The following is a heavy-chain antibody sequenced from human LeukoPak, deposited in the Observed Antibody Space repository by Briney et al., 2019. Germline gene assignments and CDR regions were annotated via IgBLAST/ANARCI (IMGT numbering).Heavy chain of an antibody. CDR3: ARDSEYFIDSSGPKLGRWYFDL. Sequence: PGGSLRLSCAASGFTVSSNYMSWVHQAPGKGLEWVSVIYSGGSTYYEDSVKGRFTISRHNSKNTLYLQMNSLRAEDTAVYYCARDSEYFIDSSGPKLGRWYFDLWGRGTLVTVSS. CDR2: IYSGGST. V-gene: IGHV3-53*04. CDR1: GFTVSSNY. J-gene: IGHJ2*01. D-gene: IGHD3-22*01.